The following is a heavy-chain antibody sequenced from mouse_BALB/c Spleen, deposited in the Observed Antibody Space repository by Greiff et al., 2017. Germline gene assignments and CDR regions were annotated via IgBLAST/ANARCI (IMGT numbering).Heavy chain of an antibody. V-gene: IGHV1-74*01. Sequence: QVQLQQPGAELVRPGASVKLSCKASGYSFTSYWMNWVKQRPGQGLEWIGMIHPSDSETRLNQKFKGKATLTVDKSSSTAYMHLSSLTSEDAAVYYCEPYRNWYIDDWGAGTTVTVSS. J-gene: IGHJ1*01. D-gene: IGHD2-14*01. CDR3: EPYRNWYIDD. CDR1: GYSFTSYW. CDR2: IHPSDSET.